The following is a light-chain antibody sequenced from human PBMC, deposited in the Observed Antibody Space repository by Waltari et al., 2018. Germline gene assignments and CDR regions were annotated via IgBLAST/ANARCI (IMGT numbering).Light chain of an antibody. J-gene: IGKJ1*01. CDR2: DTS. Sequence: EIVLTQSPGTLSLSPGERATLSCRASQAVSRVLAWYQQKPGQAPRLLLYDTSTRATGIPDRFSGSGSGTDFSLTISRLEPEDFAVYYCQKYGSLPATFGQGTKVEIK. V-gene: IGKV3-20*01. CDR3: QKYGSLPAT. CDR1: QAVSRV.